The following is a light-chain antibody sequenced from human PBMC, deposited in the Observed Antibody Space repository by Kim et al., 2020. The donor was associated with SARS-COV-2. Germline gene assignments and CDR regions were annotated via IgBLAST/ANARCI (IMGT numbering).Light chain of an antibody. J-gene: IGKJ2*01. Sequence: YASVGDSVTMTCRARQTISSRMAWYQQKPGKVPTLLIYEASTLESGVPSRFSGSRSGTEFTLTISRLQPDDFATYYCQQYNDYSATFGQGTKLEI. CDR3: QQYNDYSAT. CDR1: QTISSR. V-gene: IGKV1-5*03. CDR2: EAS.